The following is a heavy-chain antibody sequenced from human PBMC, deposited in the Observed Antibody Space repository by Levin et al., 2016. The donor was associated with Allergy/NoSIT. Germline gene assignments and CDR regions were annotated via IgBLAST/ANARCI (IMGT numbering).Heavy chain of an antibody. V-gene: IGHV5-51*01. CDR3: AWAIHGTFYFDP. CDR1: GYRLTNYW. D-gene: IGHD2/OR15-2a*01. Sequence: GESLKISCQGSGYRLTNYWIGWVRQMPGEGLEWMGLIYPVASNTIYNPSFQGQVTISADKSITTAYLQWTSLQASDTAIYYCAWAIHGTFYFDPWGQGTLVTVSS. CDR2: IYPVASNT. J-gene: IGHJ5*02.